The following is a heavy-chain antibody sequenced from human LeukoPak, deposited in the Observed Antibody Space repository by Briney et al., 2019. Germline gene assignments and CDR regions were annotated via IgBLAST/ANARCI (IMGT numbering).Heavy chain of an antibody. CDR3: ARATYYYGSGSYYAGAQGY. V-gene: IGHV3-20*04. D-gene: IGHD3-10*01. Sequence: GGSLRLSCAASGFTFDDYGMSWVRQAPGKGLEWVSGINWNGGSTGYADSVKGRFTISRDNAKNSLYLQMNSLRAEDTALYYCARATYYYGSGSYYAGAQGYWGQGALVTVSS. CDR2: INWNGGST. J-gene: IGHJ4*02. CDR1: GFTFDDYG.